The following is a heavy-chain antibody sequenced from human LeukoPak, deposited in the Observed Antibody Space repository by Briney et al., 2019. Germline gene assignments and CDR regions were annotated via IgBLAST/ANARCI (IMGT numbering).Heavy chain of an antibody. D-gene: IGHD3-22*01. CDR2: IYYSGST. J-gene: IGHJ4*02. V-gene: IGHV4-59*01. CDR3: ARVIVGGFSDY. CDR1: GVSISNYY. Sequence: SETLSLTCTVFGVSISNYYWSWIRQPPGKGLEWVGYIYYSGSTNSNTSLKSRVTRSVDTSKNQFFMKLSSMTAADTAIYYCARVIVGGFSDYWGQGALVTVSS.